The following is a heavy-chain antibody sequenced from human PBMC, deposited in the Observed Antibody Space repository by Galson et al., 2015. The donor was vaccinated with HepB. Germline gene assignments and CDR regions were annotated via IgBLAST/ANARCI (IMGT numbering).Heavy chain of an antibody. CDR1: GYTFASYG. V-gene: IGHV1-18*01. Sequence: SVKVSCKASGYTFASYGVSWVRQAPGQGLEWMGWISGYNGDTNYAQKLQGRVTMTTDTSTSTAYMEMRSLRSDDTAVYYCARRRKIAAAGSDYWGQGTLVTVSS. D-gene: IGHD6-13*01. J-gene: IGHJ4*02. CDR2: ISGYNGDT. CDR3: ARRRKIAAAGSDY.